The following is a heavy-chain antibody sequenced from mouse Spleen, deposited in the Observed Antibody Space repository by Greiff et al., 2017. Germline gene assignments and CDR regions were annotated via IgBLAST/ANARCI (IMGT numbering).Heavy chain of an antibody. CDR2: ISYSGST. V-gene: IGHV3-2*02. J-gene: IGHJ4*01. D-gene: IGHD2-4*01. Sequence: DVKLVESGPGLVKPSQSLSLTCTVTGYSITSDYAWNWIRQFPGNKLEWMGYISYSGSTSYNPSLKSRISITRDTSKNQFFLQLNSVTTEDTATYYCARLYYDYDDYYAMDYWGQGTSVTVSS. CDR3: ARLYYDYDDYYAMDY. CDR1: GYSITSDYA.